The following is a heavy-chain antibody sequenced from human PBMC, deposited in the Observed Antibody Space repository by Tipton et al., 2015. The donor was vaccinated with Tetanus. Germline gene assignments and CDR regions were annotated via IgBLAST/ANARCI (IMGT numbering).Heavy chain of an antibody. CDR1: SGSISSYY. D-gene: IGHD2-2*01. CDR3: AREVPAAGHFDS. V-gene: IGHV4-59*01. CDR2: VYYNGNT. Sequence: TLSLTCTVSSGSISSYYWSWIRQPPGKGLEWIGYVYYNGNTHYNPALKSRVTISVDTSKNQFSLKLSSVTAADTAIYYCAREVPAAGHFDSWGQGTLVTVSS. J-gene: IGHJ4*02.